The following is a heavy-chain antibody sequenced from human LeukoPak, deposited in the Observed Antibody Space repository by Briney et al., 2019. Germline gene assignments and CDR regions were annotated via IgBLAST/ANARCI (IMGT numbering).Heavy chain of an antibody. CDR2: IYTSGST. CDR3: ARGTVPFGELSN. Sequence: PSQTLSLTCTVSGGSISSGSYFWSWIRQPAGKGLEWIGRIYTSGSTNYNPSLKSRVTISVDTSKNQFSLKLSSVTAADTAVYYCARGTVPFGELSNWGQGTLVTVSS. CDR1: GGSISSGSYF. D-gene: IGHD3-10*01. V-gene: IGHV4-61*02. J-gene: IGHJ4*02.